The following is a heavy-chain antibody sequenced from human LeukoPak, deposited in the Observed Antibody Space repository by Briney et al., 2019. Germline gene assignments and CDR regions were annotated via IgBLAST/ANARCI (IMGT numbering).Heavy chain of an antibody. D-gene: IGHD1-26*01. Sequence: SETLSLTCTVSGGSISGTSYYWGWIRQPPGKGLEWIGSLSYSGSTYCNPSLKSRVTISVDTSKTHLSLRLSSVTAADTAVYYCARDHRWELALDYWGQGTLVTVSS. CDR2: LSYSGST. J-gene: IGHJ4*02. V-gene: IGHV4-39*07. CDR3: ARDHRWELALDY. CDR1: GGSISGTSYY.